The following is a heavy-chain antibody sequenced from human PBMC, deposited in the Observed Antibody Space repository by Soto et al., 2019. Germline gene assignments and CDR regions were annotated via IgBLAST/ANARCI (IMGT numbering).Heavy chain of an antibody. CDR1: GGTFSSYA. V-gene: IGHV1-69*12. CDR3: PRHLLSYRGVPSTFGHDESDASDI. CDR2: IIPIFGTA. Sequence: QVQLVQSGAEVKKPGSSVKVSCKASGGTFSSYAISWVRQAPGQGLEWMGGIIPIFGTANYAQKFQGRVTITAVESTCTAYMELSSLRSEDTAVYYCPRHLLSYRGVPSTFGHDESDASDIWGQGTMVTVST. J-gene: IGHJ3*02. D-gene: IGHD3-10*01.